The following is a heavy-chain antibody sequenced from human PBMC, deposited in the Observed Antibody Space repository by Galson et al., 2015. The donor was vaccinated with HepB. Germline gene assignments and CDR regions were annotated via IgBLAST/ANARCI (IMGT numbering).Heavy chain of an antibody. CDR3: ARHSWVRGVIDY. D-gene: IGHD3-10*01. Sequence: LTCTVSGGSISSSSYYWGWIRQPPGKGLEWIGNIYYTRRTYYNPSLKSRVTISVDTSKNQFSLKLSSVTAADTAVYYCARHSWVRGVIDYWGQGTLVTVSS. V-gene: IGHV4-39*01. J-gene: IGHJ4*02. CDR2: IYYTRRT. CDR1: GGSISSSSYY.